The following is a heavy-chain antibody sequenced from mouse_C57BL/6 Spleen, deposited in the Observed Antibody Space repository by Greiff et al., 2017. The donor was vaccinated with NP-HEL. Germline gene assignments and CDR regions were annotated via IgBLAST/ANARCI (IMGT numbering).Heavy chain of an antibody. D-gene: IGHD2-1*01. V-gene: IGHV1-52*01. J-gene: IGHJ4*01. CDR2: IDPSDSET. Sequence: QVQLQQPGAELVRPGSSVKLSCKASGYTFTSYWMHWVKQRPIQGLEWIGNIDPSDSETHYNQKFKDKATLTVDKSSSTAYMQLSSLTSEDSAVYYGARRDYGNYGGDAMDYWGQGTSVTVSS. CDR3: ARRDYGNYGGDAMDY. CDR1: GYTFTSYW.